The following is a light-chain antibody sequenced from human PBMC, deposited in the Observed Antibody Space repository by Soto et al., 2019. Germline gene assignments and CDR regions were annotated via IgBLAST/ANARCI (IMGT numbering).Light chain of an antibody. CDR3: ATWDGSLNGVV. CDR2: HSN. Sequence: QSVMTQPPSVSAAPGQKVTISCSGSSSNIGGNSVSWYQQLPGTAPKLLMYHSNQRPSGVPDRFSGSKSGTSASLAISGLQSEDETHYYCATWDGSLNGVVFGGGTKLTVL. J-gene: IGLJ2*01. V-gene: IGLV1-44*01. CDR1: SSNIGGNS.